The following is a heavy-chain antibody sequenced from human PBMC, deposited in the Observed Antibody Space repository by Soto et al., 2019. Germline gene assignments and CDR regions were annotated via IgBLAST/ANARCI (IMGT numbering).Heavy chain of an antibody. CDR2: ISANKGNT. CDR3: ARAHYYEGPFDI. J-gene: IGHJ3*02. CDR1: GYTFTNYG. D-gene: IGHD3-16*01. V-gene: IGHV1-18*01. Sequence: GASVKVSCKASGYTFTNYGLSWLRQAPGQGLEWMGWISANKGNTNYAQNFQGRVTITTDTSTNTAYMELSSLRAEDTALYYCARAHYYEGPFDIWGQGTMVTVSS.